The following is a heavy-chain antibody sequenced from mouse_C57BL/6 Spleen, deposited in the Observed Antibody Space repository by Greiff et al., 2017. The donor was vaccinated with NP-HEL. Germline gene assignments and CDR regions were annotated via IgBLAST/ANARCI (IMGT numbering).Heavy chain of an antibody. CDR2: ISSGSSTI. J-gene: IGHJ2*01. V-gene: IGHV5-17*01. Sequence: EVNVVESGGGLVKPGGSLKLSCAASGFTFSDYGMHWVRQAPEKGLEWVAYISSGSSTIYYADTVKGRFTISRDNAKNTLFLQMTSLRSEDTAMYYCARTDYGNYEHFDYWGQGTTLTVSS. CDR1: GFTFSDYG. D-gene: IGHD2-1*01. CDR3: ARTDYGNYEHFDY.